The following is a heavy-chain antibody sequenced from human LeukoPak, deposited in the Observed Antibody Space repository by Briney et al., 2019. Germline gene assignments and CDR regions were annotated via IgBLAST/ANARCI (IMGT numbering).Heavy chain of an antibody. CDR2: INSDGSST. V-gene: IGHV3-74*01. CDR3: ARKGGQQLALDY. D-gene: IGHD6-13*01. J-gene: IGHJ4*02. CDR1: GFTFSNFE. Sequence: GGSLRLSCAASGFTFSNFEMNWVRQAPGKGLEWVSRINSDGSSTSYADSVKGRFTISRDNAKNTLYLQMNSLRAEDTAVYYCARKGGQQLALDYWGQGTLVTVSS.